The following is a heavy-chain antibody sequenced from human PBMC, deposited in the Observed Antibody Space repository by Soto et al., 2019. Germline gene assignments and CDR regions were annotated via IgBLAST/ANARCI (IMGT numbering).Heavy chain of an antibody. J-gene: IGHJ4*02. CDR2: ISGSGGST. V-gene: IGHV3-23*01. D-gene: IGHD2-21*02. CDR3: AKDGRLLLSYFDY. Sequence: GGSLRLACAASGFTFSSYAMSWVRQAPGKGLEWVSAISGSGGSTYYADSVKGRFTISRDNSKNTLYLQMNSLRAEDTAVYYCAKDGRLLLSYFDYWGQGTLVTVSS. CDR1: GFTFSSYA.